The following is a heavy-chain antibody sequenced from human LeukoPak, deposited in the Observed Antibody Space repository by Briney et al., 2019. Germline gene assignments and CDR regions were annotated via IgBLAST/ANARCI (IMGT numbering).Heavy chain of an antibody. CDR2: FDPEDGET. Sequence: ASVKVSCKVSGYTLTELSMHLVRQAPGKGLEWMGGFDPEDGETIYAQKFQGRVTMTEDTSTDTAYMELSSLRSEDTSVYHCATSTTVTHYWYFDPWGDGTLFTVSP. CDR1: GYTLTELS. J-gene: IGHJ2*01. CDR3: ATSTTVTHYWYFDP. D-gene: IGHD4-17*01. V-gene: IGHV1-24*01.